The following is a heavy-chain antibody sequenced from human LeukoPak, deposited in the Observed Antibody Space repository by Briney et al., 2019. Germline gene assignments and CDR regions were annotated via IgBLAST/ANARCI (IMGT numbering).Heavy chain of an antibody. V-gene: IGHV4-59*08. CDR1: GGSFRSYY. CDR2: IYYSGST. J-gene: IGHJ4*02. D-gene: IGHD5-18*01. Sequence: PSETLSLTCTVSGGSFRSYYWSWIRQPPGKGLEWIGYIYYSGSTNYNPSLKSRVTISVDTSKNQFSLKLSSVTAADTAVYYCARHVQDTAMVTPLYYFDYWGQGTLVTVSS. CDR3: ARHVQDTAMVTPLYYFDY.